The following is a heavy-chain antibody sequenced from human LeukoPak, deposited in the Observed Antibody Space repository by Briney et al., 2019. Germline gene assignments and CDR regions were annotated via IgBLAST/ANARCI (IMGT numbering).Heavy chain of an antibody. V-gene: IGHV1-18*01. D-gene: IGHD4-23*01. CDR2: ISAYNGNT. CDR3: ALLPELGGGNSGWFDP. Sequence: ASVKVSCKASGYTFTSYGISWVRQAPGQGLEWMGWISAYNGNTNYAQKLQGRVTMTTDTSTSTAYMELRSLRSDDTAVYYCALLPELGGGNSGWFDPWGQGTLVTVSS. J-gene: IGHJ5*02. CDR1: GYTFTSYG.